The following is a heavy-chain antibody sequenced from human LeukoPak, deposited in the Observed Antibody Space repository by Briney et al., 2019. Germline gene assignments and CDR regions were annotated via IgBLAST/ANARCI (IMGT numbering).Heavy chain of an antibody. Sequence: PSETLSLTCTVSGGSMSSYYWSWIRQPPGKGLEWIAYMYYGGNTDYNPSLKSRVTISIDTSNNQFFLKLSSVTAAGTAMYYCARHETGGSYPLKYWGQGLLVTVSS. J-gene: IGHJ4*02. CDR1: GGSMSSYY. CDR2: MYYGGNT. D-gene: IGHD1-26*01. V-gene: IGHV4-59*08. CDR3: ARHETGGSYPLKY.